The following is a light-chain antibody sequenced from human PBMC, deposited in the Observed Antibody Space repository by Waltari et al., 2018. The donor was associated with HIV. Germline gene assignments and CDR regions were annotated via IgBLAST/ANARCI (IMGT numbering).Light chain of an antibody. J-gene: IGLJ3*02. CDR1: SSHIGDFS. CDR2: ANN. V-gene: IGLV1-47*01. CDR3: AVWDDSLRGGV. Sequence: QSVLTQPLSASGTPGQRVTISCSGSSSHIGDFSVSWYQHLPGAAPKLLIYANNQRPSGVPDRFSGSGSGTSASLAISGLRSEDEAVYSCAVWDDSLRGGVFGGGTKLTVL.